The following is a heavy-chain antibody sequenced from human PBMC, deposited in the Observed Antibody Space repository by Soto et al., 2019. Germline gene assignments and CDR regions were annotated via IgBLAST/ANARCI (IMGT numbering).Heavy chain of an antibody. V-gene: IGHV1-18*04. J-gene: IGHJ6*02. Sequence: ASVKVSCKASGYTFTSYGISWVRQAPGQGLEWMGWISAYNGNTNYAQKLQGRVTMTTDTSTSTAYMELRSLRSDDTAVYYCARDGYCSGGSCYAPTNYYYYGMEVWGQGTTVTVS. CDR1: GYTFTSYG. CDR3: ARDGYCSGGSCYAPTNYYYYGMEV. D-gene: IGHD2-15*01. CDR2: ISAYNGNT.